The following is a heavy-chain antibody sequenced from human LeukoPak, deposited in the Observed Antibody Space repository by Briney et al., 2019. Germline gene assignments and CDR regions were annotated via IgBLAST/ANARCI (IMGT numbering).Heavy chain of an antibody. CDR2: IYFSGTT. Sequence: SQTLPLTCTVSGGSISSGGYYWSWIRQPPGKGLEWIGSIYFSGTTYYNPSLKSRVTISVDTSKNQFSLDLSSVTAADTAVYYCARLSCTTSSCSHGGFYYYGMDVWGQGTTVTVSS. CDR3: ARLSCTTSSCSHGGFYYYGMDV. J-gene: IGHJ6*02. D-gene: IGHD2-15*01. V-gene: IGHV4-30-2*03. CDR1: GGSISSGGYY.